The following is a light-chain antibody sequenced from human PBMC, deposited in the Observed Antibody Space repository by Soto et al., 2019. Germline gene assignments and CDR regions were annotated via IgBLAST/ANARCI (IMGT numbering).Light chain of an antibody. CDR2: GAS. Sequence: EIVMKQSPATLSVSPGERATLSCRASQSVSSNLAWYQQKPGQTPRLLIYGASTRTTSITARFSGGGSGTDFTLTISSLQSEDFAVSYCHQYYNWPYTFGQGTNLEIK. J-gene: IGKJ2*01. CDR1: QSVSSN. CDR3: HQYYNWPYT. V-gene: IGKV3-15*01.